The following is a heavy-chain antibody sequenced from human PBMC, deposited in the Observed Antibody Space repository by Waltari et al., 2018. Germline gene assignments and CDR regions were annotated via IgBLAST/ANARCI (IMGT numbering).Heavy chain of an antibody. CDR2: INHSGST. CDR3: ARREYCSGGSCYKGLGNWFDP. CDR1: GGSFSGYY. Sequence: QVQLQQWGAGLLKPSETLSLTCAVYGGSFSGYYWIWLRQPPGTGLEWIGEINHSGSTNYNPSLKSRVTISVDTSKNQFSLKLSSVTAADTAVYYCARREYCSGGSCYKGLGNWFDPWGQGTLVTVSS. V-gene: IGHV4-34*01. J-gene: IGHJ5*02. D-gene: IGHD2-15*01.